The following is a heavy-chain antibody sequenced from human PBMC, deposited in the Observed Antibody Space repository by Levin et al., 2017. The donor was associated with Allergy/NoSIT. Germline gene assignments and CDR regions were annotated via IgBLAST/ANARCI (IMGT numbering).Heavy chain of an antibody. D-gene: IGHD3-22*01. CDR3: ARQGTQYYYDSSGYWGNAFDI. Sequence: SQTLSLTCTVSGGSISSYYWSWIRQPPGKGLEWIGYIYYSGSTNYNPSLKSRVTISVDTSKNQFSLKLSSVTAADTAVYYCARQGTQYYYDSSGYWGNAFDIWGQGTMVTVSS. V-gene: IGHV4-59*08. CDR1: GGSISSYY. CDR2: IYYSGST. J-gene: IGHJ3*02.